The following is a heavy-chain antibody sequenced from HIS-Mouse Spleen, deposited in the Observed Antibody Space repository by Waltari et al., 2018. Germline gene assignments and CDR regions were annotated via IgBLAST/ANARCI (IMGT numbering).Heavy chain of an antibody. V-gene: IGHV1-69*01. CDR3: ARGPGITGTTTPFDY. CDR2: IIPIFGTA. CDR1: GRTFSSYA. Sequence: QVQLVQSGAEVKKPGSSVKVSCKAAGRTFSSYAISCVRPAPGQGLEWMGGIIPIFGTANYAQKFQGRVTITADESTSTAYMELSSLRSEDTAVYYCARGPGITGTTTPFDYWGQGTLVTVSS. J-gene: IGHJ4*02. D-gene: IGHD1-20*01.